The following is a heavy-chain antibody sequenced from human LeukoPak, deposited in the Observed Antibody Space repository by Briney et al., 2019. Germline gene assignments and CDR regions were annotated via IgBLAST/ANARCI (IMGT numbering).Heavy chain of an antibody. V-gene: IGHV4-59*08. D-gene: IGHD2-15*01. CDR2: IFYGGST. CDR1: GGSISSYY. CDR3: ARHGSGGRDFGI. J-gene: IGHJ3*02. Sequence: SETLSLTCTVSGGSISSYYCSWIRQPPGKGLEWIGYIFYGGSTNYNPSLKSRVTISVDTSKNQFSLKLSSVTASDTAVYYCARHGSGGRDFGIWGQGTMVTVSS.